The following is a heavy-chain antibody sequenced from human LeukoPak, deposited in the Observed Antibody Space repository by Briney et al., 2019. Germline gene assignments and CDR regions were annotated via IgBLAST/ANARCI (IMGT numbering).Heavy chain of an antibody. CDR1: GYTFTSYD. V-gene: IGHV1-8*01. CDR3: ARLYCGGDCPRDY. CDR2: MNPNSGNT. J-gene: IGHJ4*02. D-gene: IGHD2-21*02. Sequence: ASVKVSCKASGYTFTSYDINWVRQATAQGLEWMGWMNPNSGNTGYAQKFQGRVTMTRNTSISTAHMELSSLRSEDTAVYYCARLYCGGDCPRDYWGQGTPVTVSS.